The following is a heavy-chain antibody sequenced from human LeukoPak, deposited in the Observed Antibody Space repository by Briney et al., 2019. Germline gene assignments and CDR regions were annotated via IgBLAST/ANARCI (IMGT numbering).Heavy chain of an antibody. CDR3: ARDTYGGSDY. CDR1: GYTFTGYY. V-gene: IGHV1-69*13. J-gene: IGHJ4*02. Sequence: SVKVSCKASGYTFTGYYMHWVRQAPGQGLEWMGGIIPIFGTANYAQKFQGRVTITADESTSTAYMELSSLRSEDTAVYYCARDTYGGSDYWGQGTLVTVSS. D-gene: IGHD4-23*01. CDR2: IIPIFGTA.